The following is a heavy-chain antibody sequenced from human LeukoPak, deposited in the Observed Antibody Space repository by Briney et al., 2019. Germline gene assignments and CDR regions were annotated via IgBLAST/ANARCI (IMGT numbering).Heavy chain of an antibody. CDR3: ARHRDGYNL. CDR2: IYYSGSA. Sequence: SETLSLTCTVSGGSISSYYWSWIRQPPGKGLEWIGYIYYSGSANYNPSLKSRVTISVDTSKNQFSLKLSSVTAADTAVYYCARHRDGYNLWGQGTLVTVSS. V-gene: IGHV4-59*08. CDR1: GGSISSYY. D-gene: IGHD5-24*01. J-gene: IGHJ4*02.